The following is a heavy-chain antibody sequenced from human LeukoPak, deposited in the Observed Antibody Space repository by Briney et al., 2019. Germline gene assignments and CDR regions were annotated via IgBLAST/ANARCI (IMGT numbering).Heavy chain of an antibody. CDR2: ISPNRGGT. D-gene: IGHD4-17*01. J-gene: IGHJ4*02. Sequence: ASVKVSCKASGYTFIGYYMHWVRQAPGQGLEWMGWISPNRGGTNYAQKFQGRVTMTRDTSISTAYMELSSLTSDDTAVYYCARWNGDFDDYWGQGTLVTVSS. CDR1: GYTFIGYY. CDR3: ARWNGDFDDY. V-gene: IGHV1-2*02.